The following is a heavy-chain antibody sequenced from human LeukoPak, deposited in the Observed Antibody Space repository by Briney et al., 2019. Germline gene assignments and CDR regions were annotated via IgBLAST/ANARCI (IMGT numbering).Heavy chain of an antibody. D-gene: IGHD6-19*01. V-gene: IGHV1-69*13. Sequence: SVKVSCKASGYTFTSYYMHWVRQAPGQGLEWMGGIIPIFGTANYAQKFQGRVTITADESTSTAYMELSSLRSEDTAVYYCARVEEWLGNFDYWGQGTLVTVSS. CDR3: ARVEEWLGNFDY. CDR1: GYTFTSYY. CDR2: IIPIFGTA. J-gene: IGHJ4*02.